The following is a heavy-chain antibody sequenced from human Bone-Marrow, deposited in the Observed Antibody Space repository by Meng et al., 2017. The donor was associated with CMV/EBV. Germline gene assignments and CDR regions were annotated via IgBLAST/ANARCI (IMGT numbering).Heavy chain of an antibody. D-gene: IGHD5-18*01. Sequence: ASVKVSCKASGYTFTSYDINWVRQATGQGLEWMGWMNPNSGGTNYAQKFQGRVTMTRDTSISTAYMELSRLRSDDTAVYYCARGEWIQLWSYQEYYFDYWGQGTLVTVSS. V-gene: IGHV1-2*02. J-gene: IGHJ4*02. CDR3: ARGEWIQLWSYQEYYFDY. CDR2: MNPNSGGT. CDR1: GYTFTSYD.